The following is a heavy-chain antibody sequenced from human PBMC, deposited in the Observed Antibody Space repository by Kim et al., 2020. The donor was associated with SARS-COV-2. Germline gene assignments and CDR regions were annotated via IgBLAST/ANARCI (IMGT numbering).Heavy chain of an antibody. V-gene: IGHV1-3*01. Sequence: KFQGRVTITRDTSASTAYMELSSLRSEDTAVYYCARKWLRSNYYYGMDVWGQGTTVTVSS. D-gene: IGHD5-12*01. J-gene: IGHJ6*02. CDR3: ARKWLRSNYYYGMDV.